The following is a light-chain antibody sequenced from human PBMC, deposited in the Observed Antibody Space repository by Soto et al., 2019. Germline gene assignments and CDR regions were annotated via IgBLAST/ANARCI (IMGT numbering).Light chain of an antibody. CDR2: EAS. CDR1: QSVGIH. J-gene: IGKJ4*01. Sequence: EVVLTQSPATLSLSPGERATLSCRASQSVGIHLAWYQQKPGQAPRLLIYEASNRATGIPARFSGSGSGTDFILTIRSLEPEDFAVYYCQQRYAWPPLTFGGGTKVEIK. V-gene: IGKV3-11*01. CDR3: QQRYAWPPLT.